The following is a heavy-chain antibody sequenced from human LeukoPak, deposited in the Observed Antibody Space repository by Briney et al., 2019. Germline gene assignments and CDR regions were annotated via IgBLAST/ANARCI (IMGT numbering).Heavy chain of an antibody. Sequence: ASVKVSCKASGGTFSSYAISWVRQAPGQGLEWMGGIIPIFGTANYAQKFQGRVTITADESTSTAYMDLSSLRSEDTAVYYCARTQEYCSSTSCYTSFDYWGQGTLVTVSS. D-gene: IGHD2-2*01. CDR3: ARTQEYCSSTSCYTSFDY. CDR1: GGTFSSYA. J-gene: IGHJ4*02. CDR2: IIPIFGTA. V-gene: IGHV1-69*13.